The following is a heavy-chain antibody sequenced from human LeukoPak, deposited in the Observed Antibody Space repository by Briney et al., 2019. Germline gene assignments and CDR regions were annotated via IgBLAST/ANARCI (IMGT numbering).Heavy chain of an antibody. V-gene: IGHV3-13*01. CDR1: GFTFSSYG. CDR2: IGTAGDT. J-gene: IGHJ4*02. D-gene: IGHD4-11*01. Sequence: GGSLRLSCAASGFTFSSYGMHWVRQATGKGLEWVSAIGTAGDTYYTGSVKGRFTISRENAKNSLYLQMNSLRAEDTAVYYCAKGVGYSNYVYFDYWGQGTLVTVSS. CDR3: AKGVGYSNYVYFDY.